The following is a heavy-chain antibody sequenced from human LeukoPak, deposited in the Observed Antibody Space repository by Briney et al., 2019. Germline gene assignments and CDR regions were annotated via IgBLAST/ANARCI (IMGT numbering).Heavy chain of an antibody. D-gene: IGHD6-19*01. CDR3: ARVGSSGWYVHPTLDY. CDR2: INPNSGDT. J-gene: IGHJ4*02. V-gene: IGHV1-2*02. Sequence: ASVKVSCKASGYTFTGYYMHWVRQAPGQGLEWMGWINPNSGDTNYAQKFQGRVTVTRDTSISTAYMERSWLRSGDTAVYYCARVGSSGWYVHPTLDYWGQGTLVTVSS. CDR1: GYTFTGYY.